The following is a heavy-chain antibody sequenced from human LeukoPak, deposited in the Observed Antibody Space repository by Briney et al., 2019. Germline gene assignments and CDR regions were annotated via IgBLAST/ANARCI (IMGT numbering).Heavy chain of an antibody. Sequence: GGSLRLSCAASGFTFDCCGMHWVRQAPGKGLEWVAFIRNVGNDKYYADSVKGRFTISRDNAKNSLYLQMNSLRAEDTALYYCARGGTLGIFGVVLRMDVWGKGTTVTISS. CDR1: GFTFDCCG. D-gene: IGHD3-3*01. CDR2: IRNVGNDK. J-gene: IGHJ6*04. CDR3: ARGGTLGIFGVVLRMDV. V-gene: IGHV3-30*02.